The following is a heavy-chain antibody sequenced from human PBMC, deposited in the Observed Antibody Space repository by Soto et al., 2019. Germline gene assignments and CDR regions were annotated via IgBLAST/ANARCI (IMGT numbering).Heavy chain of an antibody. CDR1: GYTFTGYY. D-gene: IGHD3-16*02. Sequence: AASVKVSCKASGYTFTGYYMHWVRQAPGQGLEWMGWINPNSGGTNYAQKFQGRVTMTRDTSISTAYMELSRLRSDDTAVYYCARDGPYDYVWGSYRQFDYWGQGTLVTVSS. V-gene: IGHV1-2*02. J-gene: IGHJ4*02. CDR2: INPNSGGT. CDR3: ARDGPYDYVWGSYRQFDY.